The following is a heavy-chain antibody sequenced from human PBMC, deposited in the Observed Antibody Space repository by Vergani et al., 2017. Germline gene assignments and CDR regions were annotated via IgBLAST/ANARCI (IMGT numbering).Heavy chain of an antibody. D-gene: IGHD6-13*01. J-gene: IGHJ6*02. CDR3: AKGRGGSSWLPYYYYGMDV. Sequence: QVQLVESGGGVVQPGGSLRLSCAASGFTFSSYGMHWVRQAPGKGLEWVAFIRYDGSNKYYADSVKGRFTISRVNSKNTLYLQMNSLRAEDTAVYYCAKGRGGSSWLPYYYYGMDVWGQGTTVTVSS. CDR1: GFTFSSYG. CDR2: IRYDGSNK. V-gene: IGHV3-30*02.